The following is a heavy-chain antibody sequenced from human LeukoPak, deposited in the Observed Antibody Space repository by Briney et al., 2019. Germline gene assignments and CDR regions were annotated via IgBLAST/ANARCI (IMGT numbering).Heavy chain of an antibody. J-gene: IGHJ4*02. CDR2: ISSSGSTI. V-gene: IGHV3-11*01. D-gene: IGHD3-10*01. Sequence: PGGALRLSCVASGFTFSDYYMSWMRQAPGRGGEGVSYISSSGSTIYYPHSLKGRLTISRDNTNNSLYLQMNSLIAEDTAVYYCARDPVKFFGSPYFDYWGQGTLVTVPS. CDR3: ARDPVKFFGSPYFDY. CDR1: GFTFSDYY.